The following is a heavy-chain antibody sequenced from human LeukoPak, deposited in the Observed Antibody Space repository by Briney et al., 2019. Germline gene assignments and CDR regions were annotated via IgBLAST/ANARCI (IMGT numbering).Heavy chain of an antibody. CDR1: GYTFTGYY. CDR2: INPNSGGT. CDR3: ARNSGSYPSNFDY. J-gene: IGHJ4*02. V-gene: IGHV1-2*02. D-gene: IGHD1-26*01. Sequence: ASVKVSCKASGYTFTGYYMHWVRQAPGQGLEWMGWINPNSGGTNYAQKFQGRVTMTRDTSISTAYMELSRLRSDDTAVYYCARNSGSYPSNFDYWGQGTLVTVSS.